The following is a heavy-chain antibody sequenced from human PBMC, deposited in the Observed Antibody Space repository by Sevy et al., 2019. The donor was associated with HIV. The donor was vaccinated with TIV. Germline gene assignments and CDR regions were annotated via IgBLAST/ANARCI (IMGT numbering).Heavy chain of an antibody. V-gene: IGHV5-51*01. D-gene: IGHD2-15*01. Sequence: GESLKISCKGSGYSFTSYWIGWVRQMPGKGLEWMGIIYPGDSDTRYSPSFQGQVTISADKSISTAYLQWSSLKASDTAMYYCARHRGHCSGGSCSIWFDPWGQGTLVTVSS. CDR1: GYSFTSYW. CDR2: IYPGDSDT. J-gene: IGHJ5*02. CDR3: ARHRGHCSGGSCSIWFDP.